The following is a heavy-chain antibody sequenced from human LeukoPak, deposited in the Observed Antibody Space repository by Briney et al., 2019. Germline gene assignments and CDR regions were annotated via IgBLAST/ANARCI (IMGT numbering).Heavy chain of an antibody. CDR3: AKDWRRGSGFDY. D-gene: IGHD3-10*01. J-gene: IGHJ4*02. CDR1: GFTFSSYG. V-gene: IGHV3-30*02. CDR2: IRYDGSNK. Sequence: PGGSLRLSXAASGFTFSSYGMHWVRQAPGKGLEWVAFIRYDGSNKYYADSVKGRLTISRDNSKNTLYLQMNSLRAEDTAVYYCAKDWRRGSGFDYWGQGTLVTVSS.